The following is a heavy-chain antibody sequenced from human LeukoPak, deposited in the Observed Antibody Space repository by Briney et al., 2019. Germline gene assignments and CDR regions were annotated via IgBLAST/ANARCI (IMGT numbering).Heavy chain of an antibody. D-gene: IGHD3-9*01. Sequence: GGSLRLSCAASGFTFSSYGMHWVRQAPGKGLEWVAVISYDGSNQYYADSVKGRFTISRDNSENTVDLQLNSLRAEDSAVYYCAKDKAYYDILTGLYCDSWGQGTLVTVSS. J-gene: IGHJ4*02. CDR1: GFTFSSYG. CDR2: ISYDGSNQ. V-gene: IGHV3-30*18. CDR3: AKDKAYYDILTGLYCDS.